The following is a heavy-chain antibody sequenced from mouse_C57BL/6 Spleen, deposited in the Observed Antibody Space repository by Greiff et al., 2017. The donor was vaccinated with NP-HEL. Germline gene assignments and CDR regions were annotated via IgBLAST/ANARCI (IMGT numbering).Heavy chain of an antibody. J-gene: IGHJ4*01. D-gene: IGHD1-1*01. Sequence: EVKLMESGGGLVKPGGSLKLSCAASGFTFSDYGMHWVRQAPEKGLEWVAYISSGSSTIYYADTVKGRFTISRDNAKNTLFLQMTSLRSEDTAMYYCARGYYYVSSYPYAMDYWGQGTSVTVSS. V-gene: IGHV5-17*01. CDR3: ARGYYYVSSYPYAMDY. CDR1: GFTFSDYG. CDR2: ISSGSSTI.